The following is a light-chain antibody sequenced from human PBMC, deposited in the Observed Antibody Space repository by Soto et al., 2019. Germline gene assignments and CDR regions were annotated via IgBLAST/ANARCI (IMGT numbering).Light chain of an antibody. CDR2: AAY. V-gene: IGKV3D-15*01. Sequence: EVVLTQSPGTLSLSPGERATLSCRASQSVTSTYLAWYQQRPGQSPRLLIYAAYTRATGIAARFSGSGSGTEFTLTISGLQSEDFATYYCEQYNNWPVTVGGGTKVDI. CDR1: QSVTSTY. CDR3: EQYNNWPVT. J-gene: IGKJ4*01.